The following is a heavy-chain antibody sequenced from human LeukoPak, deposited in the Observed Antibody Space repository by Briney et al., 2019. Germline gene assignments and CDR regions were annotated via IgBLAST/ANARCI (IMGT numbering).Heavy chain of an antibody. CDR3: ARTYCNSTRCSNWFDP. J-gene: IGHJ5*02. D-gene: IGHD2-2*01. V-gene: IGHV1-2*02. Sequence: GASVKVSCKASGYSFIGYYMHWVRQAPGQGLEWMGWINPNSGGTNYAQKFQGRVTMTRDTSISTAHMELSRLRSDDTAVYYCARTYCNSTRCSNWFDPWGQGTLVTVSS. CDR1: GYSFIGYY. CDR2: INPNSGGT.